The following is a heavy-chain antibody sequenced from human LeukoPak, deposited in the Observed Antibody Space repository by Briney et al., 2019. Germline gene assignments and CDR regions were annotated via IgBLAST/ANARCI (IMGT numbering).Heavy chain of an antibody. Sequence: ASVTVSCTASGYTFTSYGISWVRQAPGHGLEWMGWISAYNGNTNYAQKLQGRVTMTTDTSTSTAYMELRSLRSDDTAVYYCAREPTDEAPQEGSFDYWGQGTLVTVSS. V-gene: IGHV1-18*01. CDR2: ISAYNGNT. D-gene: IGHD6-6*01. J-gene: IGHJ4*02. CDR1: GYTFTSYG. CDR3: AREPTDEAPQEGSFDY.